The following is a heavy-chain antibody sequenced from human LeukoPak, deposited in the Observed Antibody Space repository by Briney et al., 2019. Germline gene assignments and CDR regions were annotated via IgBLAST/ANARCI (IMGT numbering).Heavy chain of an antibody. CDR1: GGSFSGYY. CDR3: ARQGGYYYYYYMDV. Sequence: SETLSLTCAVYGGSFSGYYWSWIRQPPGKGLEWIGEINHSGSTNYNPSLKSRVTISVDTSKNQFSLKLSSVTAADTAVYYCARQGGYYYYYYMDVWGKGTTVTVSS. V-gene: IGHV4-34*01. J-gene: IGHJ6*03. CDR2: INHSGST.